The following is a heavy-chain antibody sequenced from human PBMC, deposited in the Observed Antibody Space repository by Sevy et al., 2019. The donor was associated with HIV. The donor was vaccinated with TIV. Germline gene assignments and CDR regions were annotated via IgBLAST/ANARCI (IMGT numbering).Heavy chain of an antibody. CDR1: GYTFTTYP. J-gene: IGHJ4*02. CDR2: ISTYSGET. Sequence: ASVKVSCKASGYTFTTYPIGWVRQASGQGLEWMGWISTYSGETRDAQKFQGRATMTTDTSTSTAYLELRSLRSDDTAVYYCARDSDGGGHYYADYFDYWGQGTLVTVSS. CDR3: ARDSDGGGHYYADYFDY. V-gene: IGHV1-18*01. D-gene: IGHD3-22*01.